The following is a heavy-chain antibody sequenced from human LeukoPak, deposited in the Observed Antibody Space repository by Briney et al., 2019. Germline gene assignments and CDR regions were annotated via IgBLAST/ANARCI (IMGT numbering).Heavy chain of an antibody. D-gene: IGHD6-19*01. J-gene: IGHJ5*02. Sequence: AGGSLRLSCVASGFTFGNYAMSWVRQAPRKGLEWVAGISGGGGVTYYGDSVRGRFSTSRDNSQNTLYLEINSLRAEDTAIYYCVTGTHSSGWTWGQGTLVTVSS. V-gene: IGHV3-23*01. CDR1: GFTFGNYA. CDR3: VTGTHSSGWT. CDR2: ISGGGGVT.